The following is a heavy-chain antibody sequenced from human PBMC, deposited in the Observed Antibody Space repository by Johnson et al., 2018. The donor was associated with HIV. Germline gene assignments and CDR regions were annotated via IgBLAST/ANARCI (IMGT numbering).Heavy chain of an antibody. D-gene: IGHD3-22*01. V-gene: IGHV3-20*04. CDR2: INWNGGST. CDR3: AILPDYYDSSGYYHDDAFDI. Sequence: VQLVESGGGVERRGGSLRLSCAASGFTFDDYGMSWVRQAPGKGLEWVSGINWNGGSTGYADSVKGRFTISRDNAKNSLYLQMNSLRAEDTAVYYCAILPDYYDSSGYYHDDAFDIWGQGTMVTVSS. CDR1: GFTFDDYG. J-gene: IGHJ3*02.